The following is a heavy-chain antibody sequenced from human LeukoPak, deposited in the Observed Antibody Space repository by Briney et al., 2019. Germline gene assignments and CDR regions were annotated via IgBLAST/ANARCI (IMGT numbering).Heavy chain of an antibody. D-gene: IGHD3-16*01. J-gene: IGHJ4*02. Sequence: PSETLSLTCTVSGGSISSYYWSWIRQPPGKGPECIGYIYYSGITNYNPSLKSRVTLSVDTSKNQFSLRLTSVTAADTAVHYCARGARAPEDWGQGTLVTVSS. V-gene: IGHV4-59*01. CDR2: IYYSGIT. CDR3: ARGARAPED. CDR1: GGSISSYY.